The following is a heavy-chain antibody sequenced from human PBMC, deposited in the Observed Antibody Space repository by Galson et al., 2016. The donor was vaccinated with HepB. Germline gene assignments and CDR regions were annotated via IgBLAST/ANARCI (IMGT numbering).Heavy chain of an antibody. CDR1: GGSVSSSSYY. V-gene: IGHV4-39*01. CDR3: ARARHYDFWSNYPLRIFDI. J-gene: IGHJ3*02. CDR2: IYYSGST. D-gene: IGHD3-3*01. Sequence: SETLSLTCTVSGGSVSSSSYYWGWIRQPPGKGLEWIGNIYYSGSTHYNTSLKSRVTISVDTSKKQFSLKLSSVTAADTAIYYFARARHYDFWSNYPLRIFDIWGQGTMFPVSS.